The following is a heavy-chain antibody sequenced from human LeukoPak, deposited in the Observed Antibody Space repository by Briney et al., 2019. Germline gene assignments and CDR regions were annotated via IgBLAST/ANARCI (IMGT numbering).Heavy chain of an antibody. Sequence: SETLSLTCTDSGGSISSSSYYWGWIRQPPGKGLEWIGSIYYNGSTYYNPSLKSRVTISVDTSKNQFSLKLSSETAADTAVYYCAREVPYYYDSSGDDYWGQGTLVTVSS. D-gene: IGHD3-22*01. V-gene: IGHV4-39*07. CDR3: AREVPYYYDSSGDDY. J-gene: IGHJ4*02. CDR2: IYYNGST. CDR1: GGSISSSSYY.